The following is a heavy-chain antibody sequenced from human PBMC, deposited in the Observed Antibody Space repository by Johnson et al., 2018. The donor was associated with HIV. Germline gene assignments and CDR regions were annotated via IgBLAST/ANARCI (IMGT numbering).Heavy chain of an antibody. J-gene: IGHJ3*02. D-gene: IGHD6-6*01. CDR2: ISYDGSNK. V-gene: IGHV3-30*04. Sequence: QVQLVESGGGVVQPGRSLRLSCAASGFTFSSYAMHWVRQAPGKGLEWVAVISYDGSNKYYADSVTGRFTISRDNSKNKLYLQMNSLRAEDTAVYCCARGGSIAARQEAFDIWGQGTMVTVSS. CDR1: GFTFSSYA. CDR3: ARGGSIAARQEAFDI.